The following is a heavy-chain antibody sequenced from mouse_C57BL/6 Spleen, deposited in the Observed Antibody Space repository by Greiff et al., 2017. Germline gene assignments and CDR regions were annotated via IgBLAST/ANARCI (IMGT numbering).Heavy chain of an antibody. CDR3: GRSGNRRYYYAMDY. D-gene: IGHD1-3*01. V-gene: IGHV1-11*01. J-gene: IGHJ4*01. CDR2: IYPVSSDT. Sequence: QVQLQQSGAELVSPGASVTLSCKASGYTFTDHFMNWVKKRPGQGLEWIGRIYPVSSDTNYNQKFKGKATISVDRSSSTVYMVLNSLTAEDPAVYYCGRSGNRRYYYAMDYWGQGTTVTVSS. CDR1: GYTFTDHF.